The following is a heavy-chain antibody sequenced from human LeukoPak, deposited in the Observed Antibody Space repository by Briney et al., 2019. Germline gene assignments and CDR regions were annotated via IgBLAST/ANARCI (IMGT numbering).Heavy chain of an antibody. CDR2: IVGSGANT. V-gene: IGHV3-23*01. D-gene: IGHD3-9*01. Sequence: GASLRLSCAASGFIFSNYAMSWARQAPGKGLEWVSAIVGSGANTYYADSVKGRFTISRDNPRNTLYLQMNSLRAEDTAVYYCAKWGDYDVLTGYYDPDNWGQGTLVTVPS. CDR3: AKWGDYDVLTGYYDPDN. J-gene: IGHJ4*02. CDR1: GFIFSNYA.